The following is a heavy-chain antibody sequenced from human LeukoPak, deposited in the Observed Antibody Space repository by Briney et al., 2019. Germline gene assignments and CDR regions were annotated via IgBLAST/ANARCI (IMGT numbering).Heavy chain of an antibody. Sequence: SETLSLTCAVYGGSFSGYYWSWIRQPPGKGLEWIGEINHSGSTNYNPSLKSRVTISVDTSKNQFSLKLSSVTAADTAVYYCARGRLTMVRGVITGGYMDVWGKGTTVTVSS. CDR2: INHSGST. V-gene: IGHV4-34*01. J-gene: IGHJ6*03. D-gene: IGHD3-10*01. CDR1: GGSFSGYY. CDR3: ARGRLTMVRGVITGGYMDV.